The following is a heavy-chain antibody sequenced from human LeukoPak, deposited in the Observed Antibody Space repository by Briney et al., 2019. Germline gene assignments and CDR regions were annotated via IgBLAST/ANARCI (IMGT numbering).Heavy chain of an antibody. J-gene: IGHJ6*03. Sequence: GESLLISCKGSGYNFSTHWFAWVRQMPGKGLEWMGIIYHGDSDARYSPSFQGQVTISVDKSISTAYLQWSSLKASDTAMYYCARLDRFGNNFYYYYMDVWGKGTTVTVSS. V-gene: IGHV5-51*01. CDR3: ARLDRFGNNFYYYYMDV. CDR2: IYHGDSDA. D-gene: IGHD3-9*01. CDR1: GYNFSTHW.